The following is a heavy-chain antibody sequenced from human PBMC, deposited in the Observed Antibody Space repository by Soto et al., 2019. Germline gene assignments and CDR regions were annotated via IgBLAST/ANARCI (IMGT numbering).Heavy chain of an antibody. CDR3: AREVVITMVRGVITDARFDY. V-gene: IGHV6-1*01. CDR2: TYYRSKWYN. D-gene: IGHD3-10*01. J-gene: IGHJ4*01. CDR1: GDSVSTNSAT. Sequence: PSQTLSLTCAISGDSVSTNSATWDWIRQSPSRGLEWLGRTYYRSKWYNDYAVSVKSRITINSDTSKNQFSLQLISVTPEDTAVYYCAREVVITMVRGVITDARFDY.